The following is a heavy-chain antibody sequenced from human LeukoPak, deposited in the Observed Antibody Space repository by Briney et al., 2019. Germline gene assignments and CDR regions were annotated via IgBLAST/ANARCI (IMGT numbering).Heavy chain of an antibody. CDR2: ISAYSGDT. CDR3: ARLEMYNYDSSGYYLGGYFDY. D-gene: IGHD3-22*01. Sequence: VASVKVSFKTSGYNFNNYGISWVRQAPGQGLEWMGWISAYSGDTNYAQELQGRVTMTTDTSTSTAYMELRSLRSDDTAVYYCARLEMYNYDSSGYYLGGYFDYWGQGTLVTVSS. J-gene: IGHJ4*02. V-gene: IGHV1-18*01. CDR1: GYNFNNYG.